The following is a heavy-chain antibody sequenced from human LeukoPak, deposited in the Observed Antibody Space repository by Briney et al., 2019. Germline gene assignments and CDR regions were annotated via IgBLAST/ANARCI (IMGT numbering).Heavy chain of an antibody. CDR2: IYYSGST. D-gene: IGHD2-15*01. V-gene: IGHV4-59*01. Sequence: SETLSLTCTVSGGSISSYYWNWIRQPPGKGLEWIGYIYYSGSTNYNPSLKSRVTISVDTPKNQFSLKLSSVTAADTAVYYCARLAGGWYYYLDYWGQGTLVTVSS. J-gene: IGHJ4*02. CDR1: GGSISSYY. CDR3: ARLAGGWYYYLDY.